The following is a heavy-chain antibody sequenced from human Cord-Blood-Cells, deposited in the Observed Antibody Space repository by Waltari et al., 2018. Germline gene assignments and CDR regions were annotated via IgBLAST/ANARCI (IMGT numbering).Heavy chain of an antibody. Sequence: QVQLVESGGGVVQPGGSLRLSCAASGFTFSSYGMHWVRQAPGKGLEWVAFIRYDGSNKYYADSGKGRFTISRDNSKNTLYLQMNSLRAEDTAVYYCAKDRGIAARPAYYFDYWGQGTLVTVSS. J-gene: IGHJ4*02. D-gene: IGHD6-6*01. CDR3: AKDRGIAARPAYYFDY. CDR2: IRYDGSNK. CDR1: GFTFSSYG. V-gene: IGHV3-30*02.